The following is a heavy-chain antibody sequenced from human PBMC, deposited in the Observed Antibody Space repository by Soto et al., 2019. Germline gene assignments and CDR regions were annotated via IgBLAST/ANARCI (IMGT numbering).Heavy chain of an antibody. CDR1: GYTFTNYG. Sequence: ASVKVSCKASGYTFTNYGVIWVRQAPGRGLEWMGWINPYNSNTNYAQKLQGRVTMTTDTSTSTAYMDLRSLRFDDTAVYYCAREAQPNGYSFGDNWFDPWGQGTLVTVSS. CDR2: INPYNSNT. V-gene: IGHV1-18*01. D-gene: IGHD5-18*01. CDR3: AREAQPNGYSFGDNWFDP. J-gene: IGHJ5*02.